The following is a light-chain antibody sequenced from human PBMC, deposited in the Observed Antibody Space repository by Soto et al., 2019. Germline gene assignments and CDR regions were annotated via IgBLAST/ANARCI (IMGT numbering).Light chain of an antibody. CDR2: LGS. V-gene: IGKV2-28*01. Sequence: DIVMTQSPLSLTVTPGEPASISCRATKSLLYSNGYNYLDWYLQRPGQPPQLLIYLGSNRASGVPDMFSGSGSGTDFTLKISRVEAEDVGIYYCMQAREMRTFGQGTKVEIK. J-gene: IGKJ1*01. CDR1: KSLLYSNGYNY. CDR3: MQAREMRT.